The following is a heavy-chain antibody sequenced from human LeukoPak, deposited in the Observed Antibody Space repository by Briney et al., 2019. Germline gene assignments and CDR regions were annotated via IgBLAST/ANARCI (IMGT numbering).Heavy chain of an antibody. J-gene: IGHJ6*03. CDR3: ARDQSTGYYYYMDV. D-gene: IGHD2-2*01. V-gene: IGHV4-59*01. CDR2: IYDSGSA. CDR1: GGSISTYY. Sequence: SETLSLTCTVSGGSISTYYWSWIRQPPGKGLEWIGYIYDSGSANYNPSLKSRVTISIDTSKNQFSLRLSSVTAADTAVYYCARDQSTGYYYYMDVWGKGTTVTVSS.